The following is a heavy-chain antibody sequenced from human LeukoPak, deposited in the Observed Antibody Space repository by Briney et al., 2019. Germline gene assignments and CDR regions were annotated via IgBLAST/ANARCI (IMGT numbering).Heavy chain of an antibody. Sequence: SGPTLVRPTQTLTLTCTFSGFSLSTSGVGVGWIRQPPGKALEWLALTYWKDDKRYGPSLKSRLTITKDTSKNQVVLTMTHMDPVDTATYYCVQRNTTREGYSWGQGTLVTVYS. CDR2: TYWKDDK. CDR1: GFSLSTSGVG. D-gene: IGHD1-14*01. V-gene: IGHV2-5*01. CDR3: VQRNTTREGYS. J-gene: IGHJ4*02.